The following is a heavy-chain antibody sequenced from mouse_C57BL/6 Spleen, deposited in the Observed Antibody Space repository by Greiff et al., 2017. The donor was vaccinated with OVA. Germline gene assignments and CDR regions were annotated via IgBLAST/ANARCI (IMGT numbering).Heavy chain of an antibody. CDR1: GYSITSGYY. J-gene: IGHJ1*03. V-gene: IGHV3-6*01. CDR2: ISYDGSN. D-gene: IGHD1-1*01. CDR3: AREGYYGSSYQWYFDV. Sequence: ESGPGLVKPSQSLSLTCSVTGYSITSGYYWNWIRQFPGNKLEWMGYISYDGSNNYNPSLKNRISITRDTSKNQFFLKLNSVTTEDTATDYCAREGYYGSSYQWYFDVWGTGTTVTVSS.